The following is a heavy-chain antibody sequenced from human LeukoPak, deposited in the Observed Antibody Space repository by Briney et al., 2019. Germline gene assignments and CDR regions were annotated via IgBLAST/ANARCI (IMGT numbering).Heavy chain of an antibody. V-gene: IGHV3-21*01. J-gene: IGHJ4*02. D-gene: IGHD4-17*01. Sequence: TGGSLRLSCTASGFTFNGYSMNWVRKAPGKGLEWVSSISTSSSYIYYADSVKGRFTISRNNPENSLYLQMNSLRAEDTAVYYCARNRGDPSYFDYWGQGTLVTVSS. CDR1: GFTFNGYS. CDR2: ISTSSSYI. CDR3: ARNRGDPSYFDY.